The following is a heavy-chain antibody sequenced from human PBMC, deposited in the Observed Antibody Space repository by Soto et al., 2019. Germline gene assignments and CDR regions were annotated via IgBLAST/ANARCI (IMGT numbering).Heavy chain of an antibody. D-gene: IGHD3-22*01. CDR2: INTSGGTI. J-gene: IGHJ4*02. CDR1: GFTFSNYD. Sequence: EVQLVESGGGLVQPGGSLRLSCAVSGFTFSNYDMSWVRQAPGKGLEWVSYINTSGGTIYYADSVKGRFTISRDNAKNSVYLQMSRLRAEDTAIYYCARENYDSSGYFLDYWGQGTLVTVSS. CDR3: ARENYDSSGYFLDY. V-gene: IGHV3-48*03.